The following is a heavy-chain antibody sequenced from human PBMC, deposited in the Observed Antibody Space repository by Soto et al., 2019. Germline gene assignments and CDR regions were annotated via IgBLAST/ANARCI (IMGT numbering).Heavy chain of an antibody. D-gene: IGHD3-10*01. V-gene: IGHV5-51*01. J-gene: IGHJ4*02. CDR3: TREAPLWFGELSQ. Sequence: GESLKISCQGSGYIFTSYWIGWVRQMPGKGLEWMGIIYPSDSDTKYSPSFQGQVTISADKSITTAYLQWSSLEASDTAMYYCTREAPLWFGELSQWGQGTLVTVS. CDR2: IYPSDSDT. CDR1: GYIFTSYW.